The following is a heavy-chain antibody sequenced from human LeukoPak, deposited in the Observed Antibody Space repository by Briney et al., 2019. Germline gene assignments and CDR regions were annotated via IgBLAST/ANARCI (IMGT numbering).Heavy chain of an antibody. CDR2: IWYDGSNK. J-gene: IGHJ4*02. D-gene: IGHD4-11*01. CDR1: GFTFSSYG. Sequence: GGSLRLSCAASGFTFSSYGMHWVRQAPGKGLEWVAVIWYDGSNKYYADSVKGRFTISRDNSKNTLYLQMNSLRAEDTAVYYCASGWRQLTTNNYVPYFDYWGQGTLVTVSS. CDR3: ASGWRQLTTNNYVPYFDY. V-gene: IGHV3-33*01.